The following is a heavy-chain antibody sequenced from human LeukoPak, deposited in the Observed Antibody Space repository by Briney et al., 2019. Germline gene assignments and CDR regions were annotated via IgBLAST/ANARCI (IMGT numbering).Heavy chain of an antibody. CDR1: GYTFTSYD. V-gene: IGHV1-8*01. D-gene: IGHD3-10*01. J-gene: IGHJ4*02. Sequence: GASVKVSCKASGYTFTSYDINWVRQATGQGLEWMGWMNPNSGNTGYAQKFQGRVTMTRNTSISTAYMELSSLRSEDTAMYYCARTYYGSGSYYNVRDYWGQGTLVTVSS. CDR3: ARTYYGSGSYYNVRDY. CDR2: MNPNSGNT.